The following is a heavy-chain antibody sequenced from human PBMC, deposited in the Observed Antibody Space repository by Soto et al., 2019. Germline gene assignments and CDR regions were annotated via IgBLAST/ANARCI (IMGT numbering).Heavy chain of an antibody. CDR2: IYYSGST. D-gene: IGHD6-13*01. CDR3: ARQKGSSSWYRGFDY. V-gene: IGHV4-30-4*01. CDR1: GGSISSGDYY. J-gene: IGHJ4*02. Sequence: SETLSLTCTVSGGSISSGDYYWSWIRQPPGKGLEWIGYIYYSGSTYYNPSLKSRVTISVDTSKNQFSLKLSSVTAADTAVYYCARQKGSSSWYRGFDYWGQGTLVTVSS.